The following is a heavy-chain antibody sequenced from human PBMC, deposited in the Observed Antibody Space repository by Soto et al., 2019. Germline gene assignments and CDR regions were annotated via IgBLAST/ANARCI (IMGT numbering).Heavy chain of an antibody. D-gene: IGHD3-3*01. CDR2: INPSGGST. V-gene: IGHV1-46*01. Sequence: AAVKASCTASAYTFTSYYMHWLLRAPAQGLEWMGIINPSGGSTSYAPKFQGRVTMNRDTSTSTVYMELSSLRSEDTAVYYCARADLRFLYGMDVWGQGTTVTVSS. CDR1: AYTFTSYY. J-gene: IGHJ6*02. CDR3: ARADLRFLYGMDV.